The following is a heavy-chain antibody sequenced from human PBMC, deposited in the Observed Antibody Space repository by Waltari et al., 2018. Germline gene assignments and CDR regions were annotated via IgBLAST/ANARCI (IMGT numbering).Heavy chain of an antibody. CDR3: AKDHGFSGNDYPTYLDY. Sequence: EVQLVESGGGVRRPGGSLRLSCAASGFNFDDHGMRWVRQAPGKGLEWVSSINWNGGSTCYADSVRGRFTISRDNAKNSLYLQMNSLRAEDTAVYYCAKDHGFSGNDYPTYLDYWGQGTSVTVSS. V-gene: IGHV3-20*04. J-gene: IGHJ4*02. CDR1: GFNFDDHG. D-gene: IGHD5-12*01. CDR2: INWNGGST.